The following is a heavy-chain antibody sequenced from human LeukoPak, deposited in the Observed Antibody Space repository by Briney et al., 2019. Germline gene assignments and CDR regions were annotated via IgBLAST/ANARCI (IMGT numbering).Heavy chain of an antibody. J-gene: IGHJ4*02. D-gene: IGHD4-23*01. V-gene: IGHV3-48*01. CDR3: AREDYGGLFDY. Sequence: GGSLRLSCAASGFTFSNYNMNWVRQAPGKGLEWVSSISSSSSTIYYADSVKGRFTISRDNAKNSLYLQMNSLRAEDTAVYYCAREDYGGLFDYWGQGTLVTVSS. CDR1: GFTFSNYN. CDR2: ISSSSSTI.